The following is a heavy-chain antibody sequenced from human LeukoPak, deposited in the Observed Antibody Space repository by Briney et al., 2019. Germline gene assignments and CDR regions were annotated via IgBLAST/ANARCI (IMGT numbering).Heavy chain of an antibody. CDR3: TKGLWAGVSAARD. D-gene: IGHD3-10*01. Sequence: GGSLRLSCAASGFTVSSNYMSWVCQAPGKGLEWVSGIYTGGDTYYADSVKDRFTISRDNSKNTLYLQMNSLRAEDTAVYYCTKGLWAGVSAARDWGQGTLVTVSS. CDR2: IYTGGDT. CDR1: GFTVSSNY. V-gene: IGHV3-66*01. J-gene: IGHJ4*02.